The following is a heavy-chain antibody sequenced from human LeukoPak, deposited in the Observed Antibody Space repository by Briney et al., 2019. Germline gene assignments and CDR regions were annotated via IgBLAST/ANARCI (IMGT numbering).Heavy chain of an antibody. CDR3: ARDRDYDFWSGYQNPTAEYFQH. Sequence: QPGGSLRLSCAASGFTFSSYWMSWVRQAPGKGLEWVANIKQDGSEKYYVDSVKGRFTISRDNAKNSLYLQMNSLRAEDTAVYYCARDRDYDFWSGYQNPTAEYFQHWGQGTLVTVSS. D-gene: IGHD3-3*01. CDR2: IKQDGSEK. J-gene: IGHJ1*01. CDR1: GFTFSSYW. V-gene: IGHV3-7*01.